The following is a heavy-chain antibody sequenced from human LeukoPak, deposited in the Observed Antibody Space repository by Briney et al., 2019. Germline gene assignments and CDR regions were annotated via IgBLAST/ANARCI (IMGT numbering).Heavy chain of an antibody. J-gene: IGHJ2*01. D-gene: IGHD2-21*01. CDR2: IYYSGST. CDR3: ARSSVFPWYFDL. Sequence: SETLSLTCTVSGGSISSGGYYWSWIRQPPGKGLEWIGYIYYSGSTNYNPSLKSRVTISVDTSKNQFSLKLSSVTAADTAMYYCARSSVFPWYFDLWGRGTLVTVSS. V-gene: IGHV4-61*08. CDR1: GGSISSGGYY.